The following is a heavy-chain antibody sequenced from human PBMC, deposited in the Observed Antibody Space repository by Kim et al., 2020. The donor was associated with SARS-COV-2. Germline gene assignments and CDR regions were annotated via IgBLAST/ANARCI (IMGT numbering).Heavy chain of an antibody. Sequence: GGSLRLSCTASGFTFGDYAMSWFRQAPGKGLEWVGFIRSKAYGGTTEYAATVKGRFTISRDDSKSIAYLQMNSLKTEDTAVYYCTRGSRGHSGYDTEYALDIWGQGTMVTVSS. CDR3: TRGSRGHSGYDTEYALDI. V-gene: IGHV3-49*03. J-gene: IGHJ3*02. CDR1: GFTFGDYA. D-gene: IGHD5-12*01. CDR2: IRSKAYGGTT.